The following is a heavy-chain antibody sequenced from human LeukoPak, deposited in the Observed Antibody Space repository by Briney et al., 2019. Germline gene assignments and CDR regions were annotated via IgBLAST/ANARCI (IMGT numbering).Heavy chain of an antibody. CDR1: GGSFSGYY. CDR2: INHSGST. CDR3: ARVITIFGVVNRKDV. J-gene: IGHJ6*04. V-gene: IGHV4-34*01. Sequence: SETLSLTCAVYGGSFSGYYWSWIRQPPGKGLEWIGEINHSGSTNYNPSLKSRVTISVDTSKNQFSLKLSSVTAADTAVYYCARVITIFGVVNRKDVWGKGTMVTVSS. D-gene: IGHD3-3*01.